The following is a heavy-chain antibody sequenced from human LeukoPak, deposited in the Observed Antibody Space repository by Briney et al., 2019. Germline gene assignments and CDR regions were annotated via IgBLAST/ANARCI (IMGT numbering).Heavy chain of an antibody. CDR2: IQTDGSST. V-gene: IGHV3-74*01. D-gene: IGHD3-3*01. Sequence: GGSLRLSCAASGFTFSSYWMHWVRQAPGKGLVWVSRIQTDGSSTTYADAVKGRFTISRDNAKNTLYLQMNSLRAEDTAVYYCASHPGYDFWSGYSYWGQGTLVTVSS. CDR3: ASHPGYDFWSGYSY. J-gene: IGHJ4*02. CDR1: GFTFSSYW.